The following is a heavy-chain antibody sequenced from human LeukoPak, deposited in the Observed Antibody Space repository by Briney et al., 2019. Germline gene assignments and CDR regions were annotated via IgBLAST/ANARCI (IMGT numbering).Heavy chain of an antibody. CDR2: IYYSGST. D-gene: IGHD3-10*01. Sequence: LRLSCAASGFTFSDYYMSWIRQPPGKGLEWIGSIYYSGSTYYNPSLRSRVTISVDTSKNQFSLKLSSVTAADTAVYYCARDDGPPDGSGIQGGQGTLVTVSS. CDR1: GFTFSDYY. J-gene: IGHJ4*02. V-gene: IGHV4-38-2*02. CDR3: ARDDGPPDGSGIQ.